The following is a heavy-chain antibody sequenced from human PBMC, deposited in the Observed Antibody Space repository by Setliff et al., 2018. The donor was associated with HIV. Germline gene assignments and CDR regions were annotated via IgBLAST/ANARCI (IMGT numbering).Heavy chain of an antibody. D-gene: IGHD7-27*01. CDR1: GVSITTYH. V-gene: IGHV4-59*01. CDR2: IYYSGYT. J-gene: IGHJ4*02. Sequence: SETLSLTCSVSGVSITTYHWHWVRQSPGKELEWLGWIYYSGYTDYNASLKSRLTISIDTSRNQFSLQLTSVTAADTAIYYCAQTGGHIMELSHWGQGALGTVSS. CDR3: AQTGGHIMELSH.